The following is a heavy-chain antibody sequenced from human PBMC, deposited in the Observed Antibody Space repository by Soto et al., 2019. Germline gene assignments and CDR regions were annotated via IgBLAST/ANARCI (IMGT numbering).Heavy chain of an antibody. CDR3: AELYDYGDRKEAFDI. V-gene: IGHV3-9*01. J-gene: IGHJ3*02. CDR1: GFTFDDYA. CDR2: ISWNSGSI. Sequence: EVQLVESGGGLVQPGRSLRLSCAASGFTFDDYAMHWVRQAPGKGLEWVSGISWNSGSIGYADSVKGRVTISRDNAKNCLNLKMYRLRAEDTALDYCAELYDYGDRKEAFDIWRQGTLVTVSS. D-gene: IGHD4-17*01.